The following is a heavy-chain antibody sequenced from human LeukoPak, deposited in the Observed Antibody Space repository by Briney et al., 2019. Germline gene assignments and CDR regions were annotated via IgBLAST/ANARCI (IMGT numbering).Heavy chain of an antibody. Sequence: GGSLRLSCAASGFTFSSYAMHWVRQAPGKGLEWVAVISYDGSNKYYADSVKGRFTISRDNSKNTLYLQMNSLRAEDTAVYYCASLEGYCSSTSCYAFDYWGQGTLVTVSS. CDR3: ASLEGYCSSTSCYAFDY. J-gene: IGHJ4*02. CDR1: GFTFSSYA. D-gene: IGHD2-2*01. CDR2: ISYDGSNK. V-gene: IGHV3-30-3*01.